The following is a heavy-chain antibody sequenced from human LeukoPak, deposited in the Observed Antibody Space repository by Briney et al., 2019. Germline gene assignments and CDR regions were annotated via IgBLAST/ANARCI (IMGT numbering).Heavy chain of an antibody. CDR1: GYTFTSYY. V-gene: IGHV1-46*01. J-gene: IGHJ4*02. CDR2: INPSGGST. CDR3: ARDITSDSGSYSLDY. D-gene: IGHD1-26*01. Sequence: GASVKVSCKASGYTFTSYYMHWVRQAPGQGLEWMGLINPSGGSTSYAQKFQGRVTMTRDTSTSTVYMELSSLRSEDTAVYYCARDITSDSGSYSLDYWGQGTLVTVSS.